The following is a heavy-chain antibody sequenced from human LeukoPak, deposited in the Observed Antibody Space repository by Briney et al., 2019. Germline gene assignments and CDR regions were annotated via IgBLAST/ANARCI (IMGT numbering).Heavy chain of an antibody. D-gene: IGHD3-10*01. J-gene: IGHJ6*03. CDR3: ARAVGSGSFQTYYYYMDV. Sequence: ASVKVSCKASGYTFTSYDINWVRQATGQGLEWMGWMNPNSGNTGYAQKFQGRVTMTRNTSISTAYMELSSLRSEDTAVYYCARAVGSGSFQTYYYYMDVWGKGTTVTISS. V-gene: IGHV1-8*01. CDR2: MNPNSGNT. CDR1: GYTFTSYD.